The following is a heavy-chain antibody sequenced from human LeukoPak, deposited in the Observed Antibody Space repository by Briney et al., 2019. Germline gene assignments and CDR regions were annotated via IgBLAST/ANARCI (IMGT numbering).Heavy chain of an antibody. V-gene: IGHV1-18*01. D-gene: IGHD6-19*01. CDR3: ARGPGIAVAGSNWY. Sequence: EASVKVSCKASGYTFTSYGISWVRQAPGQGLEWMGWISAYNGNTNYAQKLQGRVTMTTDTSTSTAHMELRSLRSDDTAVYYCARGPGIAVAGSNWYWGQGTLVTVSS. CDR1: GYTFTSYG. CDR2: ISAYNGNT. J-gene: IGHJ4*02.